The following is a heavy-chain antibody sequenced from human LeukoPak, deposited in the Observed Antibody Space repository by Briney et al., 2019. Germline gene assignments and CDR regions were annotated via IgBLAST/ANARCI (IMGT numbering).Heavy chain of an antibody. D-gene: IGHD6-13*01. J-gene: IGHJ5*02. CDR2: ISAYNGNT. Sequence: ASVKVSCKASGYTFTSYGISWVRQAPGQGLEWMGWISAYNGNTNYAQKLQGRVTITTDTSTSTAYMELRSLRSDDTAVYYCARGGTIAAAGFRWFDPWGQGTLVTVSS. CDR3: ARGGTIAAAGFRWFDP. V-gene: IGHV1-18*01. CDR1: GYTFTSYG.